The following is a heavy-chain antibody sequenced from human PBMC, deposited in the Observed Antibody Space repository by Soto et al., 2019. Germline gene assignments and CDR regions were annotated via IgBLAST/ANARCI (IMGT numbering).Heavy chain of an antibody. Sequence: SETLSLTCAVYGGSFSGYYWSWSRQPQRKGLEWIGEINHSGRTNYNPSLKSRVTISGDTPKNQFSLKLGSGTAADTAGYYCARGSARLYYYDSSGYMNGXXPWGQGTXXTVS. V-gene: IGHV4-34*01. CDR1: GGSFSGYY. CDR3: ARGSARLYYYDSSGYMNGXXP. J-gene: IGHJ5*02. D-gene: IGHD3-22*01. CDR2: INHSGRT.